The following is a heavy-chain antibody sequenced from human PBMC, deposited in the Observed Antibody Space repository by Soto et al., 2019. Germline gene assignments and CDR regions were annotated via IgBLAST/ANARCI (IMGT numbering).Heavy chain of an antibody. J-gene: IGHJ5*02. V-gene: IGHV4-59*01. D-gene: IGHD2-2*01. CDR1: GGSISSYY. CDR2: IYYSGST. Sequence: SETLSLTCTVSGGSISSYYWSWIRQPPGKGLEWIGYIYYSGSTNYNPSLKSRVTISVDTSKNQFSLKLSSVTAADTAVYYCARYAVGISGWFDPWGQGTLVTVSS. CDR3: ARYAVGISGWFDP.